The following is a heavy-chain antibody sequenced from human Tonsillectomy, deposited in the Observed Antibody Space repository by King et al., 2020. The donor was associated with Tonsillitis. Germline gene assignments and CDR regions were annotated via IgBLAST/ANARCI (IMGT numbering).Heavy chain of an antibody. CDR2: ISASGSSR. Sequence: VQLVESGGGLVQPGGSLRLSCAASGFTFSDHYMSWIRQAPGKGLEWGSYISASGSSRFYSDSVKGRFTSSRDSARDSLYLQMNSLRAEDTAVYYCARAGRKTSVHQYMDVWGKGTTVTVSS. CDR3: ARAGRKTSVHQYMDV. V-gene: IGHV3-11*01. CDR1: GFTFSDHY. J-gene: IGHJ6*03. D-gene: IGHD5/OR15-5a*01.